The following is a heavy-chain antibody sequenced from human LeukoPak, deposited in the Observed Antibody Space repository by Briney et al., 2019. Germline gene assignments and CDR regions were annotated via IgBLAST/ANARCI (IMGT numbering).Heavy chain of an antibody. Sequence: ASVKVSCKASGYTFTSYGISWVRQAPGQGLEWMGWISAYNGNTNYAQKLQGRVTMTTDTSTSTAYMELRSLRSDDTAVYYCARDSSTVTTPYFDYWGQGTLVTVSS. CDR2: ISAYNGNT. D-gene: IGHD4-11*01. CDR3: ARDSSTVTTPYFDY. V-gene: IGHV1-18*01. J-gene: IGHJ4*02. CDR1: GYTFTSYG.